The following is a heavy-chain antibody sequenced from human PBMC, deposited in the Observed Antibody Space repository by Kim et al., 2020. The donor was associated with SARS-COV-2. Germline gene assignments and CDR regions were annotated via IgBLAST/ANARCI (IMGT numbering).Heavy chain of an antibody. Sequence: SETLSLTCAVYGGSFSGYYWSWIRQPPGKGLEWIGEINHSGSTNYNPSLKSRVTISVDTSKNQFSLKLSSVTAADTAVYYCARWVGGYCSGVSCYSFNYFDYWGQGTLVTVSS. D-gene: IGHD2-15*01. CDR1: GGSFSGYY. CDR3: ARWVGGYCSGVSCYSFNYFDY. V-gene: IGHV4-34*01. CDR2: INHSGST. J-gene: IGHJ4*02.